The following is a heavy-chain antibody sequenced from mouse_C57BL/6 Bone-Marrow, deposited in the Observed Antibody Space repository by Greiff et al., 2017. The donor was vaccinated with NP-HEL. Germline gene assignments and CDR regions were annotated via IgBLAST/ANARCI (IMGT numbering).Heavy chain of an antibody. J-gene: IGHJ3*01. CDR2: ISNGGGST. CDR1: GFTFSDYY. D-gene: IGHD3-2*02. CDR3: ARHAAQAPCAY. Sequence: EVQGVESGGGLVQPGGSLKLSCAASGFTFSDYYMYWVRQTPEKRLEWVAYISNGGGSTYYPDTVKGRFTISRDNAKNTRYLQMSRLKSEDTAMYYCARHAAQAPCAYWGQGTLVTVSA. V-gene: IGHV5-12*01.